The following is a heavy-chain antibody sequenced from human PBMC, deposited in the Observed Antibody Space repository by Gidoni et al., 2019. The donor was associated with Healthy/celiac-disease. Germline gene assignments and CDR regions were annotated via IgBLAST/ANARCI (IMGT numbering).Heavy chain of an antibody. CDR2: ISYDGSNK. V-gene: IGHV3-30*03. Sequence: QVQLVESGGGVVQPGRSLRLSCAASGFTFSSYGMHWVRQAPGKGLEWVAVISYDGSNKHYADSVKGRFTISRDNSKNTLYLQMNSLRAEDTAVYYCARDVGAGPAAIYYYYYGMDVWGQGTTVTVSS. CDR3: ARDVGAGPAAIYYYYYGMDV. CDR1: GFTFSSYG. D-gene: IGHD2-2*01. J-gene: IGHJ6*02.